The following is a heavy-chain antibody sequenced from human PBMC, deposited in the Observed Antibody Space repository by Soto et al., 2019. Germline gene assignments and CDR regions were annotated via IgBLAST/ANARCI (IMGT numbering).Heavy chain of an antibody. V-gene: IGHV3-30-3*01. J-gene: IGHJ4*02. CDR1: GFTFSSYA. CDR3: ARAPGYSYGYGCFDY. D-gene: IGHD5-18*01. Sequence: GGSLRLSCAASGFTFSSYAMHWVRQAPGKGLEWVAVISYDGSNKYYADSVKGRFTISRDNSKNTLYLQMNSLRAEDTAVYYCARAPGYSYGYGCFDYWGQGTLVTVSS. CDR2: ISYDGSNK.